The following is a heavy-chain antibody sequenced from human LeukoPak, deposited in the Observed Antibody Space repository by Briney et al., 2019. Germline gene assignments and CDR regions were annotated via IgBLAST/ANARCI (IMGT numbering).Heavy chain of an antibody. J-gene: IGHJ6*03. CDR3: ARGRGSSSSWDYYYYMDV. CDR2: SIPIMGSA. D-gene: IGHD6-6*01. V-gene: IGHV1-69*05. Sequence: SVKVSCKASGGTVSSDAVNWVRQAPGQGLEWMGGSIPIMGSANYARKFQGRVTITRNTSISTAYMELSSLRSEDTAVYYCARGRGSSSSWDYYYYMDVWGKGTTVTVSS. CDR1: GGTVSSDA.